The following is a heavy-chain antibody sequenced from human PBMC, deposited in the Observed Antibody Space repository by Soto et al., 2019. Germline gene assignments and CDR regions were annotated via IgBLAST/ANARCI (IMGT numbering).Heavy chain of an antibody. J-gene: IGHJ4*02. D-gene: IGHD7-27*01. V-gene: IGHV4-4*02. Sequence: SETLSLTCAVSGDSINSYYCWPWVRQPPGKGLEWIAEIYYSGGTSYNPSLKSRVTISMDKSKNQFSLNLTSVTAADMAMYYCARDTGRGLGYWGQGTLVTVS. CDR3: ARDTGRGLGY. CDR2: IYYSGGT. CDR1: GDSINSYYC.